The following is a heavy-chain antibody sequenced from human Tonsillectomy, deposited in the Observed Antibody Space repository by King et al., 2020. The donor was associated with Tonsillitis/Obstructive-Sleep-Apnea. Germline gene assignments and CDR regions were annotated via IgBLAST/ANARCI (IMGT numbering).Heavy chain of an antibody. D-gene: IGHD2-2*01. V-gene: IGHV1-18*01. J-gene: IGHJ6*03. CDR3: ARVVVVVPAAISYYYYYMDV. CDR1: GYTFTSYG. CDR2: ISAYNGNT. Sequence: VQLVQSGAEVKKPGASVKVSCKASGYTFTSYGISRVRQAPGQGLEWMGWISAYNGNTNYAQKLQGRVTMTTDTSTSTAYMELRSLRSDDTAVYYCARVVVVVPAAISYYYYYMDVWGKGTTVTVSS.